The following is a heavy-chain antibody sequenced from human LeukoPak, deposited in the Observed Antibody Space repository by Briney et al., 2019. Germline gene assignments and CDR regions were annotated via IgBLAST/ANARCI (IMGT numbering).Heavy chain of an antibody. V-gene: IGHV4-39*07. J-gene: IGHJ4*02. Sequence: SETLSLTCTVSGGSISSSSYYWGWIRQPPGKGLEWIGSIYYSGSTYYNPSLKSRVTISVDTSKNQFSLKLSSVTAADTAVYYCARPQYSGSRRPYVFDYWGQGTLVTVSS. CDR2: IYYSGST. CDR3: ARPQYSGSRRPYVFDY. D-gene: IGHD1-26*01. CDR1: GGSISSSSYY.